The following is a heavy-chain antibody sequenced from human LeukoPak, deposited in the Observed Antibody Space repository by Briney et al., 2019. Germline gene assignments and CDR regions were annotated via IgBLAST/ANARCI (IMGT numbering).Heavy chain of an antibody. CDR1: GFAFSDSW. CDR2: IKGDGSAK. J-gene: IGHJ3*02. V-gene: IGHV3-7*01. D-gene: IGHD5-18*01. CDR3: ARDRGWIQHDI. Sequence: GGSLRLSCAASGFAFSDSWVTWIRQAPGKGQEWVAFIKGDGSAKKYVDSVKGRFTISRDNAKNSLFLQMNSLRAEDTAVYYCARDRGWIQHDIWGQGTMVTVSS.